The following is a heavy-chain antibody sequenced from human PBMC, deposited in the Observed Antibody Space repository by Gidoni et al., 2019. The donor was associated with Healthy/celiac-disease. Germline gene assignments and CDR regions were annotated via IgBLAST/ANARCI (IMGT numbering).Heavy chain of an antibody. CDR1: GFTFSSYA. V-gene: IGHV3-23*01. CDR3: AKDRRGYCSGGSCYSKGSDNWFDP. D-gene: IGHD2-15*01. Sequence: GSLRLSCAASGFTFSSYAMSWVRQAPGKGLEWVSAISGSGGSTYYADSVKGRFTISRDNSKNTLYLQMNSLRAEDTAVYYCAKDRRGYCSGGSCYSKGSDNWFDPWGQGTLVTVSS. CDR2: ISGSGGST. J-gene: IGHJ5*02.